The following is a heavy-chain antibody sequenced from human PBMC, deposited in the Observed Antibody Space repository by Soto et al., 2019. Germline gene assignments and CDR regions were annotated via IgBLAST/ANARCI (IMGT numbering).Heavy chain of an antibody. CDR3: ARGPRDFDY. CDR1: GFTFDTYV. J-gene: IGHJ4*02. Sequence: GGSLRLSCAASGFTFDTYVMHWVRQAPGRGLEWVALIWYDGGNKYYADSVKGRFTISRDNSKNTLYLQMNSLRAEDTAVYYCARGPRDFDYWGQGTLVTVSS. V-gene: IGHV3-33*01. CDR2: IWYDGGNK.